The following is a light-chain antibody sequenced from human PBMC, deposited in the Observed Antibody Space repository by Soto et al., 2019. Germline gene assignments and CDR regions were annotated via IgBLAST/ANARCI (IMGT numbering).Light chain of an antibody. CDR2: GAF. CDR1: QNVTSRY. J-gene: IGKJ2*01. CDR3: QHYGTSHT. Sequence: EIVLTQSPGTLSLSPGERATLSCRASQNVTSRYLAWYQQKPGQAPRLLLFGAFSRATGIPDRFSGSGSGTDFTLTISRLEPEDFAVYYCQHYGTSHTFGQGTKLE. V-gene: IGKV3-20*01.